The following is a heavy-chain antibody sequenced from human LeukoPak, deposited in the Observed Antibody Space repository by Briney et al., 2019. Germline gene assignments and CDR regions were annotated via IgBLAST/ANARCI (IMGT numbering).Heavy chain of an antibody. CDR2: IWYDGSNK. CDR3: ARETCTTTNCYWGMDV. J-gene: IGHJ6*02. Sequence: PGRSLRLSCAASGFTFSSYGMHWVRQAPGKGLEWVAVIWYDGSNKYYADSVKGRFTISRDNSKNTLYLQMNSLRADDTALYYCARETCTTTNCYWGMDVWGQGTTVTVSS. D-gene: IGHD2-2*01. CDR1: GFTFSSYG. V-gene: IGHV3-33*01.